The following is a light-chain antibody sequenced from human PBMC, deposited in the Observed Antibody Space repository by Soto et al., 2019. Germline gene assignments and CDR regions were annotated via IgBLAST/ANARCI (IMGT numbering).Light chain of an antibody. J-gene: IGKJ1*01. CDR1: QSVSNNY. CDR3: QQYGSSGT. CDR2: GAS. Sequence: MLSQSPGTLSLSTGERATLSCRASQSVSNNYLAWYQQKPGQAPRLLIYGASNRATGIPDRFSGSGSGTDLTLTISRLEPEDFAVYYCQQYGSSGTFGQATKVHI. V-gene: IGKV3-20*01.